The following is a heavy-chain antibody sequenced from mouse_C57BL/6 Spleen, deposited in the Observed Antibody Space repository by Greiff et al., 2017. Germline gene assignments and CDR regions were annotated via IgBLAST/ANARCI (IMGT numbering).Heavy chain of an antibody. J-gene: IGHJ3*01. CDR1: GYTFTSYW. Sequence: QVQLKQPGAELVRPGSSVKLSCKASGYTFTSYWMEWVKQRPGQGLEWIGNIYPSDSATHYNQKFKDKATLTVDKSSSTAYMQLSSLTSEDSAVYYCARLTLRFAYWGQGTLVTVSA. CDR3: ARLTLRFAY. V-gene: IGHV1-61*01. CDR2: IYPSDSAT.